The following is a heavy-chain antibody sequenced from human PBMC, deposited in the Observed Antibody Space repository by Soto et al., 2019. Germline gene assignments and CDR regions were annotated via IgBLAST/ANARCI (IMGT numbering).Heavy chain of an antibody. CDR2: IWYDGSNK. J-gene: IGHJ4*02. Sequence: GGSLRLSCAASGFTFSSYGMHWVRQAPGKGLEWVAVIWYDGSNKYYADSVKGRFTISRDNSKNTLYLQMNSLRAEDTAVYYCARENPRYSSGTALSDWGQGTLVTVSS. D-gene: IGHD6-19*01. CDR3: ARENPRYSSGTALSD. CDR1: GFTFSSYG. V-gene: IGHV3-33*01.